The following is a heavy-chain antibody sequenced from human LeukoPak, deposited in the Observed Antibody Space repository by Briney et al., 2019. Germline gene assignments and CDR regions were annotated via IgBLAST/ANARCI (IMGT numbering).Heavy chain of an antibody. Sequence: RGASVKVSCKASGYTFTSYGISWVRQAPGQGLEWMGWIHPNSGGTNYAQKFQGRVTMTRDTSISTAYMELSRLRSDDTAVYYCARDGQLYIAVTGTGLDFWGQGTLVAVSS. CDR3: ARDGQLYIAVTGTGLDF. D-gene: IGHD6-13*01. CDR2: IHPNSGGT. V-gene: IGHV1-2*02. J-gene: IGHJ4*02. CDR1: GYTFTSYG.